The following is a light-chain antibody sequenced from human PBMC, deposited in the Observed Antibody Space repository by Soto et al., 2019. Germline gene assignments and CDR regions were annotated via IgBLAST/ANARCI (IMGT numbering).Light chain of an antibody. J-gene: IGKJ4*01. V-gene: IGKV3-11*01. CDR1: ESVRNY. Sequence: DIVLSQSPATLSLSPGEGATLSCRASESVRNYLAWYQQKPGQVPRLLMYDASNRATGVPARFSGNGSGPDFSLTITSLEPEDFAVYYCQQRYNWPPLTFGGGTRVEIK. CDR3: QQRYNWPPLT. CDR2: DAS.